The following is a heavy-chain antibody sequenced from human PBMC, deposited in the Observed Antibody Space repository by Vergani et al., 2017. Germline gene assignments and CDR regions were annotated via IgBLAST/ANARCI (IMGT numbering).Heavy chain of an antibody. CDR2: ISSSSSYI. D-gene: IGHD5-18*01. CDR3: ARREYSYGPTDY. V-gene: IGHV3-48*03. Sequence: EVQLVESGGGLVQPGGSLRLSCAASGFTFSSYEMNWVRQAPGKGLEWVSYISSSSSYIYYADSVKGRFTISRDNAKNSLYLQMNSLRAEDTAVYYCARREYSYGPTDYWGQGTLVTVSS. CDR1: GFTFSSYE. J-gene: IGHJ4*02.